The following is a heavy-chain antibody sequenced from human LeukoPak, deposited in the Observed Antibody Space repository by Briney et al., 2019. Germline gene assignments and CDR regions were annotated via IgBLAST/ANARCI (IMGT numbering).Heavy chain of an antibody. CDR3: ARGLSDDFWSGYYYFDY. V-gene: IGHV4-34*01. D-gene: IGHD3-3*01. CDR1: GGSFSGYY. CDR2: INHSGST. Sequence: SETLSLTCAVYGGSFSGYYWSWIRQPPGKGLEWIGEINHSGSTNYNPSLKSRVTISVDTSKNQFSLKLSSVTAADTAVYYCARGLSDDFWSGYYYFDYWGQGTLVTVSS. J-gene: IGHJ4*02.